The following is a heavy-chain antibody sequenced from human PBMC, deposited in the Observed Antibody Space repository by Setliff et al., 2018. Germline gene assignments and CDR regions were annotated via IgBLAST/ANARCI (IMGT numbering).Heavy chain of an antibody. V-gene: IGHV4-34*01. CDR2: INHRGST. J-gene: IGHJ4*02. CDR1: GGTFSDYH. Sequence: SETLSLTCAAYGGTFSDYHWTWIRQSPEKGLEWIGEINHRGSTNYNPSLKSRVTISIDTSRDQFSLKLISMIAADTAVYYCARGRNLAARLLDSWGQGTLVTVSS. D-gene: IGHD6-6*01. CDR3: ARGRNLAARLLDS.